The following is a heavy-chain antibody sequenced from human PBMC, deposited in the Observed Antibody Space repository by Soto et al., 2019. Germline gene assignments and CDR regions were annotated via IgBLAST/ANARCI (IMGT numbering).Heavy chain of an antibody. J-gene: IGHJ4*02. CDR3: AKDPTYYDFWSGFDY. Sequence: GGSLRLSCASSVFTFISYAMSWVRQAPGKGLEWVSAISGSGGSTYYADSVKGRFTISRDNSKNTLYLQMNSLRAEDTAVYYCAKDPTYYDFWSGFDYWGQGTLVTVSS. V-gene: IGHV3-23*01. CDR2: ISGSGGST. D-gene: IGHD3-3*01. CDR1: VFTFISYA.